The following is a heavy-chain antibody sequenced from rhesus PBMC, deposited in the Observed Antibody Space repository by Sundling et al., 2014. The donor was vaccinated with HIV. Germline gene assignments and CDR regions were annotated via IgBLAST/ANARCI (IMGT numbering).Heavy chain of an antibody. J-gene: IGHJ4*01. CDR3: AREEWQLYVDY. V-gene: IGHV4-106*01. D-gene: IGHD1-44*02. Sequence: QVNLQQWGGGLVRPSETLSLTCAVSGGSISDSYYWSWIRQPPGKGLEWIGYIYGGGGSTDYNPSLKSRVTISIDTSKNQFSLKLTSVTAADTAVYYCAREEWQLYVDYWGQGVLVTVSS. CDR1: GGSISDSYY. CDR2: IYGGGGST.